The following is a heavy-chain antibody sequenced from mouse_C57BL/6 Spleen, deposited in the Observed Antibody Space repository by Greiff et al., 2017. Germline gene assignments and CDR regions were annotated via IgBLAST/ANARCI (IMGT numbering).Heavy chain of an antibody. Sequence: EVKLMESGGDLVKPGGSLKLSCAASGFTFSSYGISWVRQTPDKRLEWVATISSGGSYTYYPDSVKGRFTISRDNAKNTLYLQMSSLKSEDTAMYYCARLDYGNPGAMDYWGQGTSVTVSS. CDR3: ARLDYGNPGAMDY. CDR1: GFTFSSYG. D-gene: IGHD2-1*01. V-gene: IGHV5-6*01. CDR2: ISSGGSYT. J-gene: IGHJ4*01.